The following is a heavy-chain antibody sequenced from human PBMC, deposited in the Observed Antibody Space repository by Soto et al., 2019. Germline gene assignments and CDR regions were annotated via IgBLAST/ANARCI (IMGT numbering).Heavy chain of an antibody. Sequence: QGQLVESGGGLVEPGGSRRLSCAASGFTFSDYYMTWYRQAPGKGLECVSYISGSSGSTNYADSVKGRFTISRDNAKNSLYLQMNFLRAEDTAIYYCTRDPRPVDYWGRGALVTVSS. CDR1: GFTFSDYY. CDR2: ISGSSGST. CDR3: TRDPRPVDY. V-gene: IGHV3-11*06. J-gene: IGHJ4*02.